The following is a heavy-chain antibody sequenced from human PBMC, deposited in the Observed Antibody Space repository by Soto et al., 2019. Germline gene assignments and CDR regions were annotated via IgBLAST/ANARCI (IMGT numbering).Heavy chain of an antibody. CDR1: GFTFSSYA. V-gene: IGHV3-23*01. Sequence: WWCLGLSCASSGFTFSSYAMSWVRQAPGKGLEWVSAISGRCGSTYYADSVKGRFTISRDNSKNTLYLQMNSLRAEDTAVYYCAKQVQYYYDSSGYSYFDYWGQGTLVTVSS. CDR2: ISGRCGST. CDR3: AKQVQYYYDSSGYSYFDY. J-gene: IGHJ4*02. D-gene: IGHD3-22*01.